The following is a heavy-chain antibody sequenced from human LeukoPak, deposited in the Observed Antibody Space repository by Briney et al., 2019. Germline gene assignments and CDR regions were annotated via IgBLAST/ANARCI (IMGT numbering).Heavy chain of an antibody. CDR2: ISGSGGTI. J-gene: IGHJ6*03. CDR1: GFTFSSYA. D-gene: IGHD3-22*01. V-gene: IGHV3-23*01. CDR3: ARGRSSGYYPGRYYYYYMDV. Sequence: GGSLRLSCAASGFTFSSYAMSWVRQAPGKGLEWVSAISGSGGTIYYADSVKGRFTISRDNAKNSLYLQMNSLRAEDTAVYYCARGRSSGYYPGRYYYYYMDVWGKGTTVTISS.